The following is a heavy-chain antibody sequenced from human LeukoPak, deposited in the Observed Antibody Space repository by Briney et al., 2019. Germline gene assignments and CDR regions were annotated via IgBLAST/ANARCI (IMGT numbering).Heavy chain of an antibody. CDR3: ARHMDCTNGVCQGRYYDY. Sequence: SETLSLTCTVSGGSISSYYWSWIRQPPGKGLEWIGYIYYSGSTKYNPSLKSRVTISVDTSKNQFSLRLSSVTAPDTAVYICARHMDCTNGVCQGRYYDYWGQGTLVTVSS. V-gene: IGHV4-59*08. J-gene: IGHJ4*02. D-gene: IGHD2-8*01. CDR1: GGSISSYY. CDR2: IYYSGST.